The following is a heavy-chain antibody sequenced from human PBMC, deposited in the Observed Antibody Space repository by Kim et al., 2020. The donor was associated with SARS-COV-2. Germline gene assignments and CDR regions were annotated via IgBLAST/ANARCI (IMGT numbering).Heavy chain of an antibody. CDR3: ARDQSPGIVATIGGLYYYYGMDV. Sequence: ASVKVSCKASGYTFTSYAMNWVRQAPGQGLEWMGWINTNTGNPTYAQGFTGRFVFSLDTSVSTAYLQISSLKAEDTAVYYCARDQSPGIVATIGGLYYYYGMDVWGQGTTVTVSS. J-gene: IGHJ6*02. V-gene: IGHV7-4-1*02. D-gene: IGHD5-12*01. CDR2: INTNTGNP. CDR1: GYTFTSYA.